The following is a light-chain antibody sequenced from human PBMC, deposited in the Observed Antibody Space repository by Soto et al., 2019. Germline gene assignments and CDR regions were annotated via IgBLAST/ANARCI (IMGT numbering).Light chain of an antibody. V-gene: IGKV4-1*01. J-gene: IGKJ2*01. CDR3: QEYYSSPYT. Sequence: DIAVTQSPDSLAVSLGERATINCMSSQSVLYSSNNKNYLAWYQQKPGQPPKLLIYWASTRQSGVPDRFSGSGSGTDFTLTISSLQAEDVAVYYCQEYYSSPYTFGQGTKLEIK. CDR1: QSVLYSSNNKNY. CDR2: WAS.